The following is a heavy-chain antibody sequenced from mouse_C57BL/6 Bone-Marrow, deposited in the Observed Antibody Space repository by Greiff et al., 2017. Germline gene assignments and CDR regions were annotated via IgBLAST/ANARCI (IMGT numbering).Heavy chain of an antibody. V-gene: IGHV5-4*01. CDR3: AREGDYSNYDAMDY. CDR1: GFTFSSYA. Sequence: EVQRVESGGGLVKPGGSLKLSCAASGFTFSSYAMSWVRQTPEKRLEWVATISDGGSYTYYPDNVKGRFTISRDNAKNNLYLQMSHLKSEDTAMYYCAREGDYSNYDAMDYWGQGTSVTVSS. D-gene: IGHD2-5*01. CDR2: ISDGGSYT. J-gene: IGHJ4*01.